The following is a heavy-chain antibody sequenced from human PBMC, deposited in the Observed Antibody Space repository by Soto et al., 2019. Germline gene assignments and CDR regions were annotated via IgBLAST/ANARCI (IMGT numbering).Heavy chain of an antibody. CDR1: GGSFSGYY. CDR3: ASNENLPLLTASDAFDI. CDR2: INHSGST. J-gene: IGHJ3*02. V-gene: IGHV4-34*01. D-gene: IGHD2-21*02. Sequence: QVQLQQWGAGLLKPSETLSLTCAVYGGSFSGYYWSWIRQPPGKGLEWIGEINHSGSTNYNPSLKRRVTISVDTSKTQFSLKLSSVTAADTAVYYCASNENLPLLTASDAFDIWGQGTIVTVSS.